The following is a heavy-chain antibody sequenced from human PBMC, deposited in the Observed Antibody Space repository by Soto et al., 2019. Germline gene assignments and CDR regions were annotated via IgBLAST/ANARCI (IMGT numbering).Heavy chain of an antibody. J-gene: IGHJ4*02. Sequence: QITLKESGPTLVKPTQTLTLTCTFSGFSLSTSGVGMAWIRQPPGKALEWLALIYWDDDKRYSPSLKSRLTITKDTSKNQVVLTMTNMDPVDTATYYCTHRAGMGGNSWLPGYCGQGILVTVSS. V-gene: IGHV2-5*02. D-gene: IGHD6-13*01. CDR2: IYWDDDK. CDR3: THRAGMGGNSWLPGY. CDR1: GFSLSTSGVG.